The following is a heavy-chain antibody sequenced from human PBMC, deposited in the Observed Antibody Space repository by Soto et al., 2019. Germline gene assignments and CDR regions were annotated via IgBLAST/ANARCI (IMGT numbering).Heavy chain of an antibody. CDR3: ARNDYEAGRVGNWFDP. CDR2: IYTSGST. J-gene: IGHJ5*02. CDR1: GGSISSYY. D-gene: IGHD4-17*01. V-gene: IGHV4-4*07. Sequence: SETLSLTCTVSGGSISSYYWSWIRQPAGKGLEWIGRIYTSGSTNYNPSLKSRVTMSVDTSKNQFSLKLSSVTAADTAVYYCARNDYEAGRVGNWFDPWGQGPLLTVSS.